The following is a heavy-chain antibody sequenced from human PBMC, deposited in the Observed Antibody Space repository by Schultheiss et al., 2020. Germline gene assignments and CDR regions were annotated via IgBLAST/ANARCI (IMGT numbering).Heavy chain of an antibody. J-gene: IGHJ4*02. CDR2: IYYSGST. CDR3: ARDRFELGY. V-gene: IGHV4-59*01. CDR1: GGSFSGYY. Sequence: SETLSLTCAVYGGSFSGYYWSWIRQHPGKGLEWIGYIYYSGSTNYNPSLKSRVTISVDTSKNQFSLKLSSVTAADTAVYYCARDRFELGYWGQGTLVTVSS. D-gene: IGHD1-26*01.